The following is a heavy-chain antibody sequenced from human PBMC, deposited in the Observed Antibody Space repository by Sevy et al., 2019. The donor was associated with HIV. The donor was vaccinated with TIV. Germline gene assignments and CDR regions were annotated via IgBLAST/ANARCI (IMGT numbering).Heavy chain of an antibody. J-gene: IGHJ4*02. V-gene: IGHV3-64*02. Sequence: GGSLRLSCAASGFSFSSYALHWVRQAPGKGLEYVSAISSNGGSTYYADSVNGRFTISRDNSKNTLYLQMGSLRAEDMAVYYWAREGVGGYSYSLDYWGQGTLVTVSS. D-gene: IGHD5-18*01. CDR1: GFSFSSYA. CDR3: AREGVGGYSYSLDY. CDR2: ISSNGGST.